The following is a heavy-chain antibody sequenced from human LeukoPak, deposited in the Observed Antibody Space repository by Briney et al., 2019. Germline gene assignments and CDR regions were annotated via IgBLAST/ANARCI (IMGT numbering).Heavy chain of an antibody. CDR2: ISTDARTI. D-gene: IGHD6-13*01. CDR1: GFAFSTNW. V-gene: IGHV3-74*01. J-gene: IGHJ4*02. CDR3: VRGQATAWGLDY. Sequence: GGSLRLSCAASGFAFSTNWMHWVRQAPGKGLVWVSHISTDARTITYADFVKGRFTISRDNAKNTLYLQMKSLRAEDTALYYCVRGQATAWGLDYWGQGTLVTVSS.